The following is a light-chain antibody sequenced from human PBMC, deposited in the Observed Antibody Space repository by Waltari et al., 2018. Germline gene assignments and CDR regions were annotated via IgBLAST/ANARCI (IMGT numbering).Light chain of an antibody. Sequence: QSALTQPPSASGSPGQSVTISCTGSSSDIGTIDYVYWYQQYPGKAHRLVLYEVSQRPSGVPVRFSGSNSANTPAVPVSGLRAEDESDYYCSSYAGNNKLVFGSGTKVTVL. CDR3: SSYAGNNKLV. V-gene: IGLV2-8*01. J-gene: IGLJ1*01. CDR2: EVS. CDR1: SSDIGTIDY.